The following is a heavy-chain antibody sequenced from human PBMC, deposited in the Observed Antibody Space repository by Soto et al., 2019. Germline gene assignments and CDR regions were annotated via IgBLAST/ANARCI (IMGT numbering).Heavy chain of an antibody. CDR3: SRDAGDSSGYYRTDDAFDI. CDR1: GYTFTSYG. D-gene: IGHD3-22*01. CDR2: ISAYNGNT. Sequence: ASVKVSCKASGYTFTSYGISWVRQAPGQGLEWMGWISAYNGNTNYAQKHQGRVTMTTDTSTSTAYMELRSLRSDDTAVYYCSRDAGDSSGYYRTDDAFDIWGQGTMVTVSS. J-gene: IGHJ3*02. V-gene: IGHV1-18*01.